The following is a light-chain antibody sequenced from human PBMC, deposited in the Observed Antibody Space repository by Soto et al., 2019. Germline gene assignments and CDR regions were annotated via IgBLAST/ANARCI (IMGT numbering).Light chain of an antibody. CDR3: QQRSDWPRGT. J-gene: IGKJ4*01. V-gene: IGKV3-11*01. CDR2: DAS. CDR1: QSVSSY. Sequence: EIVLTQSPATLSLSPGERATLSCRASQSVSSYLAWYQQKPGQAPRPLIYDASNRATGIPARFSGSGSGTDFTLTISSLEPEDFAVYYCQQRSDWPRGTFGGGTKVDIK.